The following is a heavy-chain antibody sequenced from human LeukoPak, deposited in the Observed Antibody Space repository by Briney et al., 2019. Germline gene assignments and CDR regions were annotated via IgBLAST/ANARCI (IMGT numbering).Heavy chain of an antibody. Sequence: GASVKVSCKASGYTFTSYAMNWVRQAPGQGLEWMGWINTNTGDPTYAQGFTGRFVFSLDTSVSTAYLQISSLKAEDTAVYYCATTADPSRAFAFDIWGQGTMVTVSS. V-gene: IGHV7-4-1*02. J-gene: IGHJ3*02. CDR3: ATTADPSRAFAFDI. CDR1: GYTFTSYA. CDR2: INTNTGDP. D-gene: IGHD2-2*01.